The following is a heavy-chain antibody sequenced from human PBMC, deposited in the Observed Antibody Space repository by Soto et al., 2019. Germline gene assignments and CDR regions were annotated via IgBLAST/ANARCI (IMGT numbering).Heavy chain of an antibody. CDR3: ASWFHDNGGNTIDY. D-gene: IGHD4-17*01. CDR2: IIPIFGTA. V-gene: IGHV1-69*06. Sequence: SVKVSCKASGGTFSSYAISWVRQAPGQGLEWMGGIIPIFGTANYVQKFQGRVTITADKSTSTAYMELSSLRSEDTAVYYCASWFHDNGGNTIDYWGQGLLVTVS. J-gene: IGHJ4*02. CDR1: GGTFSSYA.